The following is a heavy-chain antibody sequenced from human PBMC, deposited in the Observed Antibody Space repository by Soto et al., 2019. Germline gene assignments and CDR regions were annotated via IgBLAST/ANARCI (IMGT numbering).Heavy chain of an antibody. CDR1: GFTFSSYA. V-gene: IGHV3-23*01. D-gene: IGHD6-19*01. CDR2: ISGSGGST. J-gene: IGHJ4*02. CDR3: AKYSSGWYYPFDY. Sequence: GGSLRLSCAASGFTFSSYAMSWVRQAPGKGLEWVSAISGSGGSTYYADSVKGRFTISRDNSKNTLYLQMNSLRAEDTAVYYGAKYSSGWYYPFDYWGQGTLVTVSS.